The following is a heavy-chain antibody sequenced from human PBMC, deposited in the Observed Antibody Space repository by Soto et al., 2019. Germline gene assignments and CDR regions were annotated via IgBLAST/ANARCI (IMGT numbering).Heavy chain of an antibody. CDR2: INPSGGST. CDR3: ARVPRRYSSSNNWFDP. Sequence: QVQLVQSGAEVKKPGASVKVSCKASGYTFTSYYMHWVRQAPGQGLEWMGIINPSGGSTSYAQKFQGGVTMTRDTSTSTVYMELSSLRSEDTAVYYCARVPRRYSSSNNWFDPWGQGTLVTVSS. V-gene: IGHV1-46*01. J-gene: IGHJ5*02. CDR1: GYTFTSYY. D-gene: IGHD6-6*01.